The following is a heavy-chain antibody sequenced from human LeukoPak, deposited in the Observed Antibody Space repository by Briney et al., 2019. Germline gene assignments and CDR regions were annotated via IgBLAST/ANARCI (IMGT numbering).Heavy chain of an antibody. J-gene: IGHJ3*02. Sequence: KTSETLSLTCTVSGGSISSYYWSWIRQPPGKGLEWIGYIYYSGSTNYNPSLKSRVTISVDTSKNQFSLKLSSVTAADTAAYYCARQDHRHDAFDIWGQGTMVTVSS. CDR1: GGSISSYY. CDR3: ARQDHRHDAFDI. V-gene: IGHV4-59*08. CDR2: IYYSGST.